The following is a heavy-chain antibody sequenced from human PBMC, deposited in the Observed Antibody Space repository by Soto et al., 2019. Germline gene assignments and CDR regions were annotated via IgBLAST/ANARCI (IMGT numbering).Heavy chain of an antibody. CDR1: GFTFSSYG. V-gene: IGHV3-30*18. D-gene: IGHD4-4*01. CDR2: ISYDGSNK. J-gene: IGHJ4*02. CDR3: AKEGGNYDLVYYFDY. Sequence: QPGGSLRLSCAASGFTFSSYGMHWVRQAPGKGLEWVAVISYDGSNKYYADSVKGRFTISRDNSKNTLYLQMNSLRAEDTAVYYCAKEGGNYDLVYYFDYWGQGTLVTVSS.